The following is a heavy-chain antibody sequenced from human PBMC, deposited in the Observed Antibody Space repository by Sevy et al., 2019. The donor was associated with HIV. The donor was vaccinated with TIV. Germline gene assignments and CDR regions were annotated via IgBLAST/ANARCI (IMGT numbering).Heavy chain of an antibody. CDR2: IRNQGNNYTT. V-gene: IGHV3-73*01. CDR1: GFTFSGSA. Sequence: GGSLRLSCAVSGFTFSGSAMDWVRHTSGKGLEWRGRIRNQGNNYTTTYAASVKGRFVISRDDSKNTAYLNMSNLKSEDTAVYYCTSGIAVVGTVYFDYWGRGTLVTVSS. CDR3: TSGIAVVGTVYFDY. J-gene: IGHJ4*02. D-gene: IGHD6-19*01.